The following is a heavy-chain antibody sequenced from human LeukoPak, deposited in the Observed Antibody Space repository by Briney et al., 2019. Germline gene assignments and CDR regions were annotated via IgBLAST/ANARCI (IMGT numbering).Heavy chain of an antibody. CDR2: IYWDDEK. CDR3: AHRRIKVSGSWFDP. V-gene: IGHV2-5*02. D-gene: IGHD5/OR15-5a*01. J-gene: IGHJ5*02. CDR1: GFSITSSAEG. Sequence: SGPTLVNPTQTVTLTCIFSGFSITSSAEGVDWIRQAPGKAPEWLALIYWDDEKHYNPSLRTRLAITKDPLKNQVVLTMTNVDPADTGTYYCAHRRIKVSGSWFDPWGPGTLVTVSS.